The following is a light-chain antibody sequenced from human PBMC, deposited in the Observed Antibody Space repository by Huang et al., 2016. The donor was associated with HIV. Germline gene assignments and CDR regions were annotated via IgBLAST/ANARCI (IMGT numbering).Light chain of an antibody. CDR2: KLS. CDR1: QSLVYGDGNIY. CDR3: MQASHGAAT. V-gene: IGKV2-30*01. Sequence: DVLLTQSPLSLPVTLGQPAFITCKSNQSLVYGDGNIYLNWFHQRPGHSPRRLIYKLSKRDSGVPDRFSAGGSGTDFTLWISEVEAEDVGDYYCMQASHGAATFGQGTRVGIK. J-gene: IGKJ1*01.